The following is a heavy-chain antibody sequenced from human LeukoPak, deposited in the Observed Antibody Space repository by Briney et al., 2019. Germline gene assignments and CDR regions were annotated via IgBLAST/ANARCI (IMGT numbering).Heavy chain of an antibody. V-gene: IGHV4-61*02. J-gene: IGHJ3*02. Sequence: SETLSLTCTVSGGSISSGYSWTWIRQPAGKGLEWIGRIYISGNTDQNPSLKSRVTVSMDTSKNQFSLEMSSVTAADTAVYYCTRGWSSAGAFDIWGQGKMVTVSS. CDR3: TRGWSSAGAFDI. D-gene: IGHD6-19*01. CDR2: IYISGNT. CDR1: GGSISSGYS.